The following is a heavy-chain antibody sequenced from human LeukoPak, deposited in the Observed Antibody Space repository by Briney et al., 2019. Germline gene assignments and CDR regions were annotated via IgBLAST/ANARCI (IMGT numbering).Heavy chain of an antibody. J-gene: IGHJ4*02. CDR3: ARDRATLDY. CDR1: GFTFRSYW. CDR2: IKQDGSEK. V-gene: IGHV3-7*01. D-gene: IGHD2/OR15-2a*01. Sequence: GGSLRLSCAASGFTFRSYWISWVRQAPGKGLEWVANIKQDGSEKYYVDSVKGRFTISRDNAKNSLHLQMNSLRAEDTAVYYCARDRATLDYWGQGTLVTVSS.